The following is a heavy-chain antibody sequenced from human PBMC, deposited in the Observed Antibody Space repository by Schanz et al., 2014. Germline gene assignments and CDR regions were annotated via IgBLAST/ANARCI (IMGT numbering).Heavy chain of an antibody. CDR2: IKGKTDGGTA. Sequence: EVQLAESGGGLVKPGGFLRPSCATSGLPFTSAWMSWVRQAPGKGLEWVGRIKGKTDGGTADYAAPMKGRFTISRDDSKNTLFLQMNSLETEDTAVYYCATDNSHFAFAFCGQGPMVTVSS. V-gene: IGHV3-15*01. D-gene: IGHD6-13*01. J-gene: IGHJ3*01. CDR3: ATDNSHFAFAF. CDR1: GLPFTSAW.